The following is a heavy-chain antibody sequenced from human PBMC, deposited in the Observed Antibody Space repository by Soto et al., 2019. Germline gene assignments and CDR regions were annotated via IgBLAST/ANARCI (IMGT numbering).Heavy chain of an antibody. CDR3: AAGNYVSGLDV. Sequence: QITLKESGPTLVRPTQTLTLTCSFSGFSLNTNGLGVAWIRQPPGKAMESLAFIYWDEDTSYSPSLKTRLTVTTDTSTNVVVLTLTNLDPLDTGTCHSAAGNYVSGLDVWGQGTTVSVSS. J-gene: IGHJ6*02. D-gene: IGHD1-7*01. CDR1: GFSLNTNGLG. V-gene: IGHV2-5*02. CDR2: IYWDEDT.